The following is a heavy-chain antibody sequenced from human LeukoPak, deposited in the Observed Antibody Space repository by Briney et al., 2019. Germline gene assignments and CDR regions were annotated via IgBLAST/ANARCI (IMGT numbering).Heavy chain of an antibody. V-gene: IGHV4-38-2*02. CDR1: GYSISSGYY. J-gene: IGHJ4*02. CDR3: AREHSYGSFDY. CDR2: IYHSGST. D-gene: IGHD3-10*01. Sequence: PSETLSLTCTVSGYSISSGYYWGWIRQPPGKGLEWIGSIYHSGSTNYNPSLKSRVTMSVDTSKNQFSLKLSSVTAADTAVYYCAREHSYGSFDYWGQGTLVTVSS.